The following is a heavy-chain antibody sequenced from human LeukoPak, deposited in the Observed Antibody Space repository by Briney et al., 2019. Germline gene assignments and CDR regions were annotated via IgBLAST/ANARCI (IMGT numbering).Heavy chain of an antibody. D-gene: IGHD1-26*01. Sequence: SETLSLTCTVSGGSISSGDYYWSWIRQPPGQGLEWIGYISLSGGTYYNPSLKSRATISLDTSRNQFSLKLSSVSAADTAVYYCARTARIDYFDYWGQGTLVTVSS. J-gene: IGHJ4*02. V-gene: IGHV4-30-4*01. CDR1: GGSISSGDYY. CDR3: ARTARIDYFDY. CDR2: ISLSGGT.